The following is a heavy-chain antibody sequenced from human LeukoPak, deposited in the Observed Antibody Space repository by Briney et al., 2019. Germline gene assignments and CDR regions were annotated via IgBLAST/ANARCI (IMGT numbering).Heavy chain of an antibody. J-gene: IGHJ1*01. V-gene: IGHV3-48*03. Sequence: PGGSLRLSCAASGFTFSSYEMNWVRQAPGKGLEWVSYISSSGTIYYADSVKGRFTISRDNSKNTLYLQMNSLRAEDTAVYYCAKQPPGGYYYESSGYYQYFQHWGQGTLVTVSS. CDR1: GFTFSSYE. CDR3: AKQPPGGYYYESSGYYQYFQH. D-gene: IGHD3-22*01. CDR2: ISSSGTI.